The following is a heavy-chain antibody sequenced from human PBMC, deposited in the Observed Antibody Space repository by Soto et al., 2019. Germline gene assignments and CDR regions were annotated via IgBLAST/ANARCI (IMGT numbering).Heavy chain of an antibody. J-gene: IGHJ2*01. Sequence: QVQLQQWGAGPLRPLETLSLTCGVSGGSFSGYYWAWIRQSPGKGLEWIGEINDRGSINYNPSLKGRVIISADTSKNHYSLNLRSVTAADTAVYYCARESHDILTGPHWGWYFDLWGRGTLVTVSS. CDR1: GGSFSGYY. D-gene: IGHD3-9*01. CDR3: ARESHDILTGPHWGWYFDL. CDR2: INDRGSI. V-gene: IGHV4-34*01.